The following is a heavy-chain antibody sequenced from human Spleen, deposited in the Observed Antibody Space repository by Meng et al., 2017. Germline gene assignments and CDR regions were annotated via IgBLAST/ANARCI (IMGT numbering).Heavy chain of an antibody. CDR2: IKSNTDGGTA. V-gene: IGHV3-15*01. J-gene: IGHJ4*02. D-gene: IGHD3-9*01. CDR3: TWDDKAVSDY. CDR1: GFYFSNAW. Sequence: EVHLLEYGGYLVSPGGSLRLSCGASGFYFSNAWMSWVRQAPGKGLEWVGRIKSNTDGGTAEYAAPVTGRFTISRDDSKSTLYLQMSGLRIDDTGVYYCTWDDKAVSDYWGQGTLVTVSS.